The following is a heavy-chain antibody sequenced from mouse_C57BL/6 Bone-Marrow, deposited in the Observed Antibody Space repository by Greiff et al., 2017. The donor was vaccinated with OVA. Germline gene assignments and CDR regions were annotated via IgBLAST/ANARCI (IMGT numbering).Heavy chain of an antibody. J-gene: IGHJ3*01. D-gene: IGHD1-1*01. CDR1: GYSITSGYY. Sequence: EVKLKESGPGLVKPSQSLSLTCSVTGYSITSGYYWNWIRQFPGNKLEWMGYISYDGSNNYNPSLKNRISITRDTSKNQFFLKLNSVTTEDTATYYCARGYYGSSYVAYWGQGTLVTVSA. CDR3: ARGYYGSSYVAY. CDR2: ISYDGSN. V-gene: IGHV3-6*01.